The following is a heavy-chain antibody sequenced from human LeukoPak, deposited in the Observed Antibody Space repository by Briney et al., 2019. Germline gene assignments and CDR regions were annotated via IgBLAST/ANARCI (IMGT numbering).Heavy chain of an antibody. Sequence: SETLSLTCAVSGVSFNDYYWSWVRQTPGKGLEWIGEINHSGYTNDSPSLKSRVNLSIDTSRKQFSLNVRSVTVADTGIYYCTRMTTGHDYWGQGTLVTVSS. CDR3: TRMTTGHDY. CDR1: GVSFNDYY. J-gene: IGHJ4*02. D-gene: IGHD4-17*01. V-gene: IGHV4-34*01. CDR2: INHSGYT.